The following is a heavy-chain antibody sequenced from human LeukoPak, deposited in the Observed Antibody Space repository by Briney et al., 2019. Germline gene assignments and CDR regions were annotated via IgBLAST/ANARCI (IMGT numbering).Heavy chain of an antibody. D-gene: IGHD3-22*01. V-gene: IGHV1-2*06. CDR2: INPNNGGT. Sequence: ASVKVSCKASGYTFTGYYIHWVRQAPGQGLEWMGRINPNNGGTNYAQKFQGRVTMTRDMSMSTAYLELSRLRSDDTAVYYCAGEDNSSGYRPFDIWGQGTMVTVPS. CDR1: GYTFTGYY. J-gene: IGHJ3*02. CDR3: AGEDNSSGYRPFDI.